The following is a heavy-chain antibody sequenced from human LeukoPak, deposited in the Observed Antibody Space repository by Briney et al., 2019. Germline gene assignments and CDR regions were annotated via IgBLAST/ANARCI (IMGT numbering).Heavy chain of an antibody. CDR1: GYTFTGYY. J-gene: IGHJ4*02. CDR3: AREYSSGWALSYSLDY. D-gene: IGHD6-19*01. Sequence: ASVKVSCKASGYTFTGYYMQWVRQAPGQGLEWMGWINPNSGGTNYAQKFQGRVTMTRDTSISTAYMELSRLRSDDTAVYYCAREYSSGWALSYSLDYWGQGTLVTVSS. CDR2: INPNSGGT. V-gene: IGHV1-2*02.